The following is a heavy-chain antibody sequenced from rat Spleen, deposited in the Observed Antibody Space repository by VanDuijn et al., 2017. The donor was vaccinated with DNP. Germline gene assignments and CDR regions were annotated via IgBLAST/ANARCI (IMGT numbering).Heavy chain of an antibody. Sequence: EVLLVESDGGLVQPGRSLKLSCAASGFTFSNYGMHWIRQAPTKGLEWVATIIFDGSTTYYRDSVKGRFTISRDNAKSTLFLQMDSLRSEDTATYYCTRQLGLDYWGQGVMVTVSS. J-gene: IGHJ2*01. D-gene: IGHD5-1*01. CDR3: TRQLGLDY. V-gene: IGHV5-29*01. CDR1: GFTFSNYG. CDR2: IIFDGSTT.